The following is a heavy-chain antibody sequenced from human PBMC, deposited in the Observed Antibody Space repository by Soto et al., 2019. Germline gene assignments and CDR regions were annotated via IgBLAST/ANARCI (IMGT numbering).Heavy chain of an antibody. CDR3: ARDRLSGYDGREI. D-gene: IGHD5-12*01. CDR2: IWYDGSNK. V-gene: IGHV3-33*01. CDR1: GFTFSSYG. Sequence: QVQLVESGGGVVQPGSSLRLSCAASGFTFSSYGMHWVRQPPGKGLEWVAVIWYDGSNKYYADSVKCRFTISRDNSKNTVYLQMNSLRAEDRAVYYCARDRLSGYDGREIWGQGTLVTVSS. J-gene: IGHJ4*02.